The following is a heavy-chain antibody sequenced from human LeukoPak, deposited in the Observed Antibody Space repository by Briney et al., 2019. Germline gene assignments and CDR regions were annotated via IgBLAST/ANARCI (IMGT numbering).Heavy chain of an antibody. V-gene: IGHV4-39*07. D-gene: IGHD2-15*01. J-gene: IGHJ4*02. CDR1: GGSISSSSFY. Sequence: SETLSLTCTVSGGSISSSSFYWGWIRQPPGKGLEWIGEINHSGSTNYNPSLKSRVTISVDTSKNQFSLKLSSVTAADTAVYYCARRFRFSWWLYLDYWGQGTLVTVSS. CDR2: INHSGST. CDR3: ARRFRFSWWLYLDY.